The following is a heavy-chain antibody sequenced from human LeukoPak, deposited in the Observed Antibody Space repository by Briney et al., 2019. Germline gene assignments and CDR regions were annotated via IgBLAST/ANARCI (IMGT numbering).Heavy chain of an antibody. CDR1: GGSFSGYY. Sequence: SETLSLTCAVYGGSFSGYYWGWIRQPPGKVLEWIGSIYYSGSTYYNPSLKSRVTISVVTSKNQFSLKLSSLTAADTAVYYCARVGGYSYGLHFDYWGQGTLVTVSS. J-gene: IGHJ4*02. CDR2: IYYSGST. V-gene: IGHV4-34*01. D-gene: IGHD5-18*01. CDR3: ARVGGYSYGLHFDY.